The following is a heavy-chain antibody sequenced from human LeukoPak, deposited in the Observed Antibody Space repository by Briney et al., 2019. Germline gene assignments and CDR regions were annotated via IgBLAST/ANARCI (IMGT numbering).Heavy chain of an antibody. Sequence: SETLSLTCTVSGGSMSSDGYYWGWIHQPPGKGLEWIGSIYYSGSTYYNPSLKSRVTISVDTSKNQFSLKLSSVTAADTAVYYCAVNGYDYYFDYWGQGTLVTVSS. V-gene: IGHV4-39*01. CDR3: AVNGYDYYFDY. J-gene: IGHJ4*02. D-gene: IGHD5-12*01. CDR2: IYYSGST. CDR1: GGSMSSDGYY.